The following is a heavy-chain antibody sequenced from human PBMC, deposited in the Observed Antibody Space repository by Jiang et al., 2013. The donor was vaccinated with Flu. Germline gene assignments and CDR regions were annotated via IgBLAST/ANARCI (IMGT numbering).Heavy chain of an antibody. CDR1: GYTLTELS. J-gene: IGHJ6*02. CDR2: FDPEDGET. CDR3: ATAFGSGSYLAHYYYGMDV. D-gene: IGHD1-26*01. Sequence: SGAEVKKPGASVKVSCKVSGYTLTELSMHWVRQAPGKGLEWMGGFDPEDGETIYAQKFQGRVTMTEDTSTDTAYMELSSLRSEDTAVYYCATAFGSGSYLAHYYYGMDVWGQGTTVTVSS. V-gene: IGHV1-24*01.